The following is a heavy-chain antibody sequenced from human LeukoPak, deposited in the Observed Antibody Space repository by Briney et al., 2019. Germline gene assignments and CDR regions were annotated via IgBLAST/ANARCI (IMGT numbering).Heavy chain of an antibody. CDR2: FDPEDGET. Sequence: ASVKVSCKASGYIFTNYYMHWVRQAPGKGLEWMGGFDPEDGETIYAQKFQGRVTMTEDTSTDTAYMELSSLRSEDTAVYYCATDGVFSALRFPSGFDPWGQGTLVTVSS. D-gene: IGHD3-3*01. J-gene: IGHJ5*02. V-gene: IGHV1-24*01. CDR1: GYIFTNYY. CDR3: ATDGVFSALRFPSGFDP.